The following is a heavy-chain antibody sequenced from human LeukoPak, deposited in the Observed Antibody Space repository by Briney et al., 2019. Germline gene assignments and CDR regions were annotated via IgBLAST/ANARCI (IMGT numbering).Heavy chain of an antibody. J-gene: IGHJ3*02. CDR3: AKVGVTTAAFDI. Sequence: SVKVSCKASGYTFTSYYMHWVRQAPGQGLEWMGGIIPIFGTANYAQKFQGRVTITADESTSTAYMELSSLRSEDTAVYYCAKVGVTTAAFDIWGQGTMVTVSS. V-gene: IGHV1-69*13. D-gene: IGHD4-17*01. CDR2: IIPIFGTA. CDR1: GYTFTSYY.